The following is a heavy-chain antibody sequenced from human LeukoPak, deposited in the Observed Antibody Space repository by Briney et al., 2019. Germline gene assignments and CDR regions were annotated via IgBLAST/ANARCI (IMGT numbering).Heavy chain of an antibody. V-gene: IGHV3-66*01. D-gene: IGHD1-26*01. J-gene: IGHJ4*02. CDR2: IYSGGST. Sequence: PGGSLRLSCAASGFTVSSNYMSWVRRAPGKGLEWVSVIYSGGSTYYADSVKGRFTISRDNSKNTLYLQMNSLRAEDTAVYYCASRYSGSYFGVFFVYWGQGTLVTVSS. CDR1: GFTVSSNY. CDR3: ASRYSGSYFGVFFVY.